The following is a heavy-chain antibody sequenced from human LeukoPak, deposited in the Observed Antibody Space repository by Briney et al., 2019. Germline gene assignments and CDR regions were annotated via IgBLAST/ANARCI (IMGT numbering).Heavy chain of an antibody. CDR3: ARDCSSTSCYYYYGMDV. J-gene: IGHJ6*02. V-gene: IGHV3-7*01. Sequence: GGSLRLSCVASEFTFNEYHLHWVRQAPGKGLEWVANIKQDGSEKYYVDSVKGRFTISRDNAKNSLYLQMNSLRAEDTAVYYCARDCSSTSCYYYYGMDVWGQGTTVTVSS. CDR2: IKQDGSEK. D-gene: IGHD2-2*01. CDR1: EFTFNEYH.